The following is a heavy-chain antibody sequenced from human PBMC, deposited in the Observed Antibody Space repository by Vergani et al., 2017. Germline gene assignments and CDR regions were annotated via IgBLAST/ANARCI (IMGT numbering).Heavy chain of an antibody. J-gene: IGHJ5*02. CDR3: GSSWYFLGWFDP. CDR2: INHSGST. V-gene: IGHV4-34*03. D-gene: IGHD6-13*01. CDR1: GGSFSGYY. Sequence: QVQLQESGPGLLKPSETLSLTCAVYGGSFSGYYWSWIRQPPGKGLEWIGEINHSGSTNYNPSLKSRVTISVDTSKNQFSLKLSSVTAADTAVYYCGSSWYFLGWFDPWGQGTLVTVSS.